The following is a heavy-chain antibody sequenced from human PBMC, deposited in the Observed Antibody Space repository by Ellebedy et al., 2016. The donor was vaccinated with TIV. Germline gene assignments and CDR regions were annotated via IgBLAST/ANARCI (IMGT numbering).Heavy chain of an antibody. CDR1: GFSFRSYW. V-gene: IGHV3-7*01. CDR2: INQDGSAK. D-gene: IGHD4-17*01. J-gene: IGHJ3*02. CDR3: ATDGSYGDYRSPTHAFVM. Sequence: GGSLRLSCAASGFSFRSYWMTWVRQAPGKGLEWVANINQDGSAKYYVASVKGPFTISRDNAKNSLYLQMNRLRVEDTAVYFCATDGSYGDYRSPTHAFVMWGQGTLVTVSS.